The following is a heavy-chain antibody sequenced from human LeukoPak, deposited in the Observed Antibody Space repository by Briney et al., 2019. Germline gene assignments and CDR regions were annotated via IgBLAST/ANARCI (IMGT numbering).Heavy chain of an antibody. CDR3: ARAIGRRSSSSRNWFDP. CDR1: GYSISSGYY. Sequence: SETLSLTCTVSGYSISSGYYWGWIRQPPGKGLEWIGSIYHSGSTDYNPSLKSRVTISVDTSKNQFSLKLSSVTAADTAVYYCARAIGRRSSSSRNWFDPWGQGTLVTVSS. CDR2: IYHSGST. V-gene: IGHV4-38-2*02. J-gene: IGHJ5*02. D-gene: IGHD6-6*01.